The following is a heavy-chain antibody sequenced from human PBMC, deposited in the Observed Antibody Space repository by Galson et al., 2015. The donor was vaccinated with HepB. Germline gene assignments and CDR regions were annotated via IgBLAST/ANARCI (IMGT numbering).Heavy chain of an antibody. J-gene: IGHJ6*02. CDR1: GFTFSSYS. CDR3: ARDWVSGYDHRYYYYGMDV. CDR2: ISSSSSYI. V-gene: IGHV3-21*01. D-gene: IGHD5-12*01. Sequence: SLRLSCAASGFTFSSYSMNWVRQAPGKGLEWVSSISSSSSYIYYADSVKGRFTISRDNAKNSLYLQMNSLRAEDTAVYYCARDWVSGYDHRYYYYGMDVWGQGTTVTVSS.